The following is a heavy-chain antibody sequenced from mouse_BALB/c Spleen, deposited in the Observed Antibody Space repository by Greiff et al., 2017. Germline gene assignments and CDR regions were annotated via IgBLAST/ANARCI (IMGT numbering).Heavy chain of an antibody. J-gene: IGHJ4*01. Sequence: EVQLVESGGGLVKPGGSLKLSCAASGFAFSSYDMSWVRQTPEKRLEWVAYISSGGGSTYYPDTVKGRFTISRDNAKNTLYLQMSSLKSEDTAMYYCARHDDDGYYSLYAMDYWGQGTSVTVSS. CDR1: GFAFSSYD. CDR2: ISSGGGST. D-gene: IGHD2-3*01. CDR3: ARHDDDGYYSLYAMDY. V-gene: IGHV5-12-1*01.